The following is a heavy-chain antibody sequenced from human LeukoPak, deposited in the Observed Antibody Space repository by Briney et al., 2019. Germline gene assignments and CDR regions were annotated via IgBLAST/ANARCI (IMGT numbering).Heavy chain of an antibody. D-gene: IGHD2-2*01. CDR1: GGSISSYY. CDR2: IYYSGST. V-gene: IGHV4-59*08. J-gene: IGHJ5*02. Sequence: SETLSLTCTVSGGSISSYYWSWLRQPPGKGLEWIGYIYYSGSTNYNPSLKSRVTISVDTSKNQFSLKLSSVTAADTAVYYCARHLKDIVVVPATPFDPWGQGTLVTVSS. CDR3: ARHLKDIVVVPATPFDP.